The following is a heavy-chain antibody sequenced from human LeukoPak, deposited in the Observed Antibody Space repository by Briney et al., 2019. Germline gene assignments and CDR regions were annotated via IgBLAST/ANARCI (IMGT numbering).Heavy chain of an antibody. Sequence: SVKVSCKASGGTFSSYDISWVRQAPGQGLEWMGGMIPIFGTANYAQKFQGRVTITADESTSTAYMELSSLRSEDTAVYYCARAPNVDDAFDIWGQGTMVTVSS. CDR2: MIPIFGTA. J-gene: IGHJ3*02. CDR3: ARAPNVDDAFDI. D-gene: IGHD2-21*01. CDR1: GGTFSSYD. V-gene: IGHV1-69*13.